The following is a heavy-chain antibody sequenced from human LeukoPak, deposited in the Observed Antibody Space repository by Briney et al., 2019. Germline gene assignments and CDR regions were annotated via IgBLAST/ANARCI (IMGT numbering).Heavy chain of an antibody. D-gene: IGHD6-13*01. CDR3: ARARTLAAAGMRAVYYYYMDV. CDR2: ISYDGSNK. V-gene: IGHV3-30-3*01. J-gene: IGHJ6*03. Sequence: GRSLRLSCAASGFTFSSYAMHWVRQAPGKGLEWVAVISYDGSNKYYADSVKGRFTISRDNSKNTLYLQMNSLRAEDTAVYYCARARTLAAAGMRAVYYYYMDVWGKGTTVTVSS. CDR1: GFTFSSYA.